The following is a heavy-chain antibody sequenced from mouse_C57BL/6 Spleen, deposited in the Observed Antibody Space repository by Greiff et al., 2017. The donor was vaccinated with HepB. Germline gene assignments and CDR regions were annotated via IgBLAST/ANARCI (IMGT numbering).Heavy chain of an antibody. Sequence: VKVVESGPGLVAPSQSLSITCAVSGFSLTSYGVDWVRQPPGKGLERLGVIWGGGSTNYNSALMSRLSISKDNSKGQVLLKMNSLQTDDTAMYYCAKRDYAEYFDVWGTGTTVTVSS. CDR3: AKRDYAEYFDV. D-gene: IGHD2-4*01. CDR1: GFSLTSYG. J-gene: IGHJ1*03. CDR2: IWGGGST. V-gene: IGHV2-9*01.